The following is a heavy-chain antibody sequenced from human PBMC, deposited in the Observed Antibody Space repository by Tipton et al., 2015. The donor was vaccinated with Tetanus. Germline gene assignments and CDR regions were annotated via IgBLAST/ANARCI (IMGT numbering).Heavy chain of an antibody. Sequence: QLVQSGGEVKKPGESLNISCKASGYNFATFWIGWARQKPGKGLEWMGIIFPGGSGVRYSPTFEGQVTISADKSTTTAYLQWDRRKVSAAAIYYCARHGWGSSYSWFGPWGQGPLVSVSS. CDR3: ARHGWGSSYSWFGP. CDR1: GYNFATFW. D-gene: IGHD3-10*01. J-gene: IGHJ5*02. V-gene: IGHV5-51*01. CDR2: IFPGGSGV.